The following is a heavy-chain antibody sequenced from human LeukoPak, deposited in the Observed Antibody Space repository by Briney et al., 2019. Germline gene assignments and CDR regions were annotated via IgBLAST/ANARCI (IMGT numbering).Heavy chain of an antibody. CDR1: GYTFTSYY. V-gene: IGHV1-46*01. CDR2: INPSGGGT. J-gene: IGHJ4*02. D-gene: IGHD3-22*01. CDR3: ARQRDDRSGYYFFGY. Sequence: ASVKVSCKASGYTFTSYYIHWVRQAPGQGLEWMGMINPSGGGTGYAQKFQGRVTMTRDTATSTVYMELSSLRSEDTALYYCARQRDDRSGYYFFGYWGLGTLVTVSS.